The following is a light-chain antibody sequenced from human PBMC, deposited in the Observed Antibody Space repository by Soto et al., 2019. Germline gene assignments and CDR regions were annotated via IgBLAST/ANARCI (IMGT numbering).Light chain of an antibody. J-gene: IGKJ1*01. V-gene: IGKV1-39*01. CDR1: QSISSY. CDR2: AAS. CDR3: QQSYSTPQT. Sequence: DIQMTQSPSSLSASVGDRVTITFRASQSISSYLNWYQQKPGKAPKLLIYAASSLQSGVPSRFSGSGSGTDFTLTIRCMQPEDFAAYYCQQSYSTPQTFGQGTKVDIK.